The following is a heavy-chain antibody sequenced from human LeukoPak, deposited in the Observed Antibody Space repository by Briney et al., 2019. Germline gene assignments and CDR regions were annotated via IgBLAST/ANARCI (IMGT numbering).Heavy chain of an antibody. J-gene: IGHJ4*02. CDR2: IKQDGSET. Sequence: GGSLRLSCAASRFTLSNYWMSWVRQAPGKGLEWVASIKQDGSETYYVDSVKGRFTISRDNAKNSLSLQMNSLRAEDTAVYYCARQRGSGCLDYWGQGTLVTVSS. D-gene: IGHD6-19*01. CDR3: ARQRGSGCLDY. CDR1: RFTLSNYW. V-gene: IGHV3-7*01.